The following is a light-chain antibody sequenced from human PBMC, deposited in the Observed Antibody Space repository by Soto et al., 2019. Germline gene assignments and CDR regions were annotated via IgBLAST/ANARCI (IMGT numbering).Light chain of an antibody. CDR1: SSDVGGYNY. CDR2: DVS. V-gene: IGLV2-11*01. J-gene: IGLJ2*01. CDR3: CSYAGSYTPG. Sequence: QSALTQPRSVSGSPGQSVTISCTGTSSDVGGYNYVSWYQQHPGKAPKLIIYDVSKRPSGVPDRFSGSKSGNTASLTISGLQAEDEADYNCCSYAGSYTPGFGGGTKLTVL.